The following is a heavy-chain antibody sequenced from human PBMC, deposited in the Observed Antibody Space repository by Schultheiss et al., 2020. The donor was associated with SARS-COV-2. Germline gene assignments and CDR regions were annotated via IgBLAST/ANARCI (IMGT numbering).Heavy chain of an antibody. J-gene: IGHJ4*02. V-gene: IGHV3-48*03. CDR1: GFSFSSFD. CDR2: ISTSGSSI. CDR3: ARSYSGPYYD. D-gene: IGHD1-26*01. Sequence: GGSLRLSCVASGFSFSSFDMNWVRQAPGKGLEWVSYISTSGSSIYYADSVKGRFTTSRDNAKDSLYLQMNSLRADDTAVYYCARSYSGPYYDWGQGTLVTVSS.